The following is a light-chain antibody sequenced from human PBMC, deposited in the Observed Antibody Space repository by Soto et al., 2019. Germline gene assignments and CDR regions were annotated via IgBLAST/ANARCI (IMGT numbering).Light chain of an antibody. CDR3: QQYNTWPPAT. CDR1: QTVTRN. J-gene: IGKJ1*01. CDR2: GAS. V-gene: IGKV3-15*01. Sequence: EIVMTQSPASLSVSPGERATLSCRASQTVTRNLAWYQQKPGQAPRLLIYGASTRASGIPARFSGSGSGTEFTLPISSLQSKDSAVYYCQQYNTWPPATIGQGTKVEIK.